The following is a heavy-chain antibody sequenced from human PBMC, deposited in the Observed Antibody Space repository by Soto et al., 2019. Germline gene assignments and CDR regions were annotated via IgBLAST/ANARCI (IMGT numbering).Heavy chain of an antibody. Sequence: EAQLVESGGALVQPGGSLRLSCVASGFTFSPYSMSWVRQAPGKGLEWVSYISSDSNTIYYADSVRGRFTISRNNAKNSLYLQMNSLRDEDTAVYYCARSCLGDHYDFWGDYPDAGMDVWGLGTTVTVSS. V-gene: IGHV3-48*02. J-gene: IGHJ6*02. D-gene: IGHD3-3*01. CDR1: GFTFSPYS. CDR3: ARSCLGDHYDFWGDYPDAGMDV. CDR2: ISSDSNTI.